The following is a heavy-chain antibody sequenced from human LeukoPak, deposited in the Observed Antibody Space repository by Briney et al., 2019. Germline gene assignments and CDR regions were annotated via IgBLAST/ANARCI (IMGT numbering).Heavy chain of an antibody. CDR1: GGTFSSYP. Sequence: SVKVSCKASGGTFSSYPISWVRQAPGQGLAWMGGIIPMFGTTNYALKFLGRFTITADESTSTAYMELSSLKSEDTAVYYCARVTQRDSNLYGMDVWGQGTTVTVSS. D-gene: IGHD4-11*01. V-gene: IGHV1-69*13. CDR2: IIPMFGTT. J-gene: IGHJ6*02. CDR3: ARVTQRDSNLYGMDV.